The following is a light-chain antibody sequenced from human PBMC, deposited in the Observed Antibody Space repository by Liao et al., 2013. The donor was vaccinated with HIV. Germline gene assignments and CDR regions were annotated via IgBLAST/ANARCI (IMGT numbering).Light chain of an antibody. Sequence: SFELTQPPSVSVSPGQTASITCSGNHLGDRYVSWYQQRPGQSPVLVIYQDSKRPSGIHERFSGSNSGNTATLTIRGTQAVDEADYFCEAWYFSTGVFGTG. CDR3: EAWYFSTGV. CDR1: HLGDRY. V-gene: IGLV3-1*01. CDR2: QDS. J-gene: IGLJ1*01.